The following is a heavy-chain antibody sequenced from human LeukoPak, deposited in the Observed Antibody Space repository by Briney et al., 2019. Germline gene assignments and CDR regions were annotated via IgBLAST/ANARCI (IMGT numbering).Heavy chain of an antibody. J-gene: IGHJ6*03. D-gene: IGHD3-3*01. Sequence: SVKVSCKASGGTFSSYAISWVRQAPGQGLEWMGGIIPIFGTANYAQKFQGRVTITTDESTSTAYMELSSLRSEDTAVYYCARVSDFWGGNYYYYYMDVWGKGTTVTVSS. V-gene: IGHV1-69*05. CDR1: GGTFSSYA. CDR3: ARVSDFWGGNYYYYYMDV. CDR2: IIPIFGTA.